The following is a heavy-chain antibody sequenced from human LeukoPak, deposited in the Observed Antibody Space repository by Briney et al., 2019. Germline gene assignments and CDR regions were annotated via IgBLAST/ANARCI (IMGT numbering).Heavy chain of an antibody. D-gene: IGHD3-10*01. CDR3: ARIKVRGVINFDY. J-gene: IGHJ4*02. CDR2: INHSGST. V-gene: IGHV4-34*01. CDR1: GGSFSGYY. Sequence: NPSETLSLTCAVYGGSFSGYYWSWIRQPPGKGLEWIGEINHSGSTNYNPSLKSRVTISVDTSKNQFSLKLSSVTAADTAVYYCARIKVRGVINFDYWGQGTLVTVSS.